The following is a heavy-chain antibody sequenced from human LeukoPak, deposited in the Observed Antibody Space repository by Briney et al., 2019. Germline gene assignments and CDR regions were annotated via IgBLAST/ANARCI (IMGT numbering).Heavy chain of an antibody. V-gene: IGHV4-59*08. CDR2: IYYSGST. J-gene: IGHJ4*02. Sequence: PSETLSLTCTVSGRSISSYYWIWIRQPPGGGRECIGYIYYSGSTNYNPPLKSRVTISVDTSKNQFSLKLSSVTAADTAVYYCARHDSGYDSFDYWGQGTLVTVSS. D-gene: IGHD5-12*01. CDR3: ARHDSGYDSFDY. CDR1: GRSISSYY.